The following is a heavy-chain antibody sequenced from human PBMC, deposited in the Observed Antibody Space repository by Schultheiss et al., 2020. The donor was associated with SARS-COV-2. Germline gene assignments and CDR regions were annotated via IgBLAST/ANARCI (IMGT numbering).Heavy chain of an antibody. Sequence: SQTLSLTCTVSGDSINSGGYYWSWIRQHPGKGLEWIGYIYYSGSTYYTPSLKSRVTISVDTSKNQFSLKLSSVTAADTAVYYCASGIPGYDPLGHWGQGTLVTVSS. J-gene: IGHJ4*02. V-gene: IGHV4-31*03. D-gene: IGHD3-16*01. CDR3: ASGIPGYDPLGH. CDR1: GDSINSGGYY. CDR2: IYYSGST.